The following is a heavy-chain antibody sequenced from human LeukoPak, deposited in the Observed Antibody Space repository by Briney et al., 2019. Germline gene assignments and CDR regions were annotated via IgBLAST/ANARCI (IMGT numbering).Heavy chain of an antibody. Sequence: HPGGSLRLSCAASGFTFSSYGMHWVRQAPGKGLEWVAVIWYDGSNKYYADSVKGRFTISRDNSKNTLYLQMNSLRAEDTAVYYCARDVNILWPKYYFDYWGQGTLVTVSS. CDR2: IWYDGSNK. V-gene: IGHV3-33*01. CDR3: ARDVNILWPKYYFDY. J-gene: IGHJ4*02. D-gene: IGHD3-10*01. CDR1: GFTFSSYG.